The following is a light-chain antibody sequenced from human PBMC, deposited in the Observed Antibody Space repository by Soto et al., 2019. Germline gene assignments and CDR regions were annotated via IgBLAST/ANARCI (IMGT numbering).Light chain of an antibody. CDR1: SYNIGSNT. CDR3: AAWDDRLNGYV. CDR2: IND. Sequence: QSALTQPRSASGAIGQRVTISCSGGSYNIGSNTVNWYQQLPETAPKLLIYINDQRPSGVPDRFSGSKSGTSASLAISGLHSEDEADYYCAAWDDRLNGYVFGTGTKVTVL. J-gene: IGLJ1*01. V-gene: IGLV1-44*01.